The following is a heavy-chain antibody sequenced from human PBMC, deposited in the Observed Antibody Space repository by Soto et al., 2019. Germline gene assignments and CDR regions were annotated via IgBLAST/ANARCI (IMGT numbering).Heavy chain of an antibody. D-gene: IGHD1-1*01. J-gene: IGHJ4*02. Sequence: QVQLVQSGAEVKKPGASVKVSCKASGYTFTSYDINWVRQATGQGLEWMGWMNPNSGNTGYAPKFQGRVTMTRDTSMTTAYMELSSLRSDDTAVFYCARGKSLENWGQGTLVIVSS. CDR2: MNPNSGNT. CDR3: ARGKSLEN. CDR1: GYTFTSYD. V-gene: IGHV1-8*01.